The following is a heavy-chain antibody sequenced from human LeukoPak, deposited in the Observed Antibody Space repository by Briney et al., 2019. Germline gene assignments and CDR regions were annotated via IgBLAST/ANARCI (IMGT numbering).Heavy chain of an antibody. CDR1: GFTLASYW. CDR2: ISSSSSYI. Sequence: GGSLRLSCAASGFTLASYWMSWVRQAPGKGLEWVSSISSSSSYIYYADSVKGRFTISRDNAKNSLYLQMNSLRAEDTAVYYCARGRRQDYWGQGTLVTVSS. J-gene: IGHJ4*02. CDR3: ARGRRQDY. V-gene: IGHV3-21*01.